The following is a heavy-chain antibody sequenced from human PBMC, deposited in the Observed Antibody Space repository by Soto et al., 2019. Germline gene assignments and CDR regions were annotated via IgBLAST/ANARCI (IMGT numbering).Heavy chain of an antibody. CDR3: ARGPPYYYDSSAYYFDY. D-gene: IGHD3-22*01. CDR2: IIPIFGTA. Sequence: ASVKVSCKASGGTFSSYAISWVRQAPGQGLEWMGGIIPIFGTANYAQKFQGRVTITADESTSTAYMELSSLRSEDTAVYYCARGPPYYYDSSAYYFDYWGQGTLVTVSS. CDR1: GGTFSSYA. J-gene: IGHJ4*02. V-gene: IGHV1-69*13.